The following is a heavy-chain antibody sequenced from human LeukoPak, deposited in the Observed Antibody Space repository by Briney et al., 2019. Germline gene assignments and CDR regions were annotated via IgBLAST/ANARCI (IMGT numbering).Heavy chain of an antibody. CDR2: ITGRGGGT. V-gene: IGHV3-23*01. Sequence: GGSLRLSCAASGFTFSTYAMTWVRQAPGKGLDWVSAITGRGGGTYYADSVKDRFTISRDNSKNTLYLQMNSLRAEDTAVYYCAKLMEWDRSGYYGYWGQGTLVTVSS. D-gene: IGHD3-22*01. J-gene: IGHJ4*02. CDR3: AKLMEWDRSGYYGY. CDR1: GFTFSTYA.